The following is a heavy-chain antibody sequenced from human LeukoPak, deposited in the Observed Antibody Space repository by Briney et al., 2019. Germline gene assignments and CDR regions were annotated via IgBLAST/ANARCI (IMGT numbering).Heavy chain of an antibody. CDR2: IRYDGSNK. CDR1: GFTFSSYG. V-gene: IGHV3-33*01. J-gene: IGHJ4*02. Sequence: GGSLRLSCAASGFTFSSYGMHWVRQAPGKGLEWVAVIRYDGSNKYYADSVKGRFTISRDNSKNTLYLQMNSLRAEGTAVYYCARDEGSEIDYWGQGTLVTVSS. CDR3: ARDEGSEIDY. D-gene: IGHD2-15*01.